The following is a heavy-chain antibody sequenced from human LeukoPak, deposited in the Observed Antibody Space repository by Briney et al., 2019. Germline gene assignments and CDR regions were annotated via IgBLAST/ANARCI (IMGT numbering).Heavy chain of an antibody. Sequence: LETLSLTCNVSGGSVTSGGFYWGWLRQPPGKGPEWIATVYYTGSTNYNPSLKSRVTISIDTSKNQFSLRLTSVTATDTAVYYCARHSGSGSLSRPFDPWGQGTLVTVSS. D-gene: IGHD3-10*01. CDR3: ARHSGSGSLSRPFDP. V-gene: IGHV4-39*01. J-gene: IGHJ5*02. CDR1: GGSVTSGGFY. CDR2: VYYTGST.